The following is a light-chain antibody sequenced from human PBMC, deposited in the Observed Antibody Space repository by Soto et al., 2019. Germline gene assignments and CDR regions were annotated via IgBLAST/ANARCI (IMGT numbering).Light chain of an antibody. J-gene: IGLJ2*01. CDR2: ENN. CDR1: SSNIGNNY. V-gene: IGLV1-51*02. CDR3: GTWDSSLSLVV. Sequence: QSVLTQPPSVSAAPGQKVTISCSGSSSNIGNNYVSWYQQLPGTAPKLLIYENNKRPSGIPDRFSGSKSGTSATLGITGLQTGDEADYYCGTWDSSLSLVVFGGWTKLTVL.